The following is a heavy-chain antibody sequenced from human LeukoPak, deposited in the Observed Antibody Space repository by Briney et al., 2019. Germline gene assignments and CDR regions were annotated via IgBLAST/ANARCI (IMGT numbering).Heavy chain of an antibody. CDR1: GYTFTGYY. D-gene: IGHD4/OR15-4a*01. Sequence: ASVKVSCKASGYTFTGYYMHWVRQAPGQGLEWMGRINPNSGGTNYAQKFQGRVTMTRDTSISTAYMELSSLRSEDTAVYYCARDRALLTLENNWFDPWGQGTLVTVSS. V-gene: IGHV1-2*06. CDR2: INPNSGGT. J-gene: IGHJ5*02. CDR3: ARDRALLTLENNWFDP.